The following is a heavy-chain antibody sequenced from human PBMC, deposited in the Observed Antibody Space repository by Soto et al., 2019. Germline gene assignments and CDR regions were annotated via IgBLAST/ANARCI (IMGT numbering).Heavy chain of an antibody. V-gene: IGHV4-31*03. CDR1: GGSISSGGYY. Sequence: QVQLQESGPGLVKPSQTLSLTCTVSGGSISSGGYYWGWIRQHPGKGLEWIGYIYYSGSTYYNPSLKSRVTISVDTSKNQFSLKLSSVTAADTAVYYCVRAYYGGNSVFDYWGQGTLVTVSS. CDR2: IYYSGST. D-gene: IGHD4-17*01. J-gene: IGHJ4*02. CDR3: VRAYYGGNSVFDY.